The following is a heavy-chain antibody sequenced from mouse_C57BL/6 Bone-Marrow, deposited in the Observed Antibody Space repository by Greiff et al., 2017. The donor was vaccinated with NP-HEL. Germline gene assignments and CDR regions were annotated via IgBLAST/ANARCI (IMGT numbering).Heavy chain of an antibody. CDR1: GYAFSSYW. J-gene: IGHJ4*01. CDR2: IYPGDGDT. V-gene: IGHV1-80*01. CDR3: ARRAYDHYYAMDY. Sequence: VKLVESGAELVKPGASVKISCKASGYAFSSYWMNWVKQRPGKGLEWIGQIYPGDGDTNYNGKFKGKATLTADKSSSTAYMQLSSLTSEDSAVYFCARRAYDHYYAMDYWGQGTSVTVSS. D-gene: IGHD2-3*01.